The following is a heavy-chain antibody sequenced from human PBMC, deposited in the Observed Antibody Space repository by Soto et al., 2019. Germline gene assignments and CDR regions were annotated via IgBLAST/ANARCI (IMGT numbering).Heavy chain of an antibody. Sequence: HPGGSLRLSCEVTGFSVSYNSMTWVRQAPGEGLEWVSVIYSGGSTYYADSVKGRFTISRDASKKMVYLQMNSLRPEDTAVYYCARDAVYSDILTGSPRGHGMDVWGQGTTVTVSS. V-gene: IGHV3-53*01. CDR2: IYSGGST. CDR3: ARDAVYSDILTGSPRGHGMDV. D-gene: IGHD3-9*01. CDR1: GFSVSYNS. J-gene: IGHJ6*02.